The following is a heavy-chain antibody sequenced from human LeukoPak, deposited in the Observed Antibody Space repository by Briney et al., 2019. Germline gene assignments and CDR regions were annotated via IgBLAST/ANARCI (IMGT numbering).Heavy chain of an antibody. CDR1: GFTFSTYG. CDR2: ISSSSSYI. V-gene: IGHV3-21*04. D-gene: IGHD2/OR15-2a*01. Sequence: EGSLRLSCAASGFTFSTYGMNWVRQAPGEGLEWVSSISSSSSYIYYADSVKGRFTISRDNAKNTLYLQMNSLRAEDTAVYYCAKGNRGHFDYWGQGTLVTVSS. CDR3: AKGNRGHFDY. J-gene: IGHJ4*02.